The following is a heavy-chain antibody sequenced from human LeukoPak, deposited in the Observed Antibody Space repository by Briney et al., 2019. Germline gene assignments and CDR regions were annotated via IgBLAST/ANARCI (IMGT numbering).Heavy chain of an antibody. CDR3: TRVSARYSSSWYRSEYFQH. CDR2: IRSKAYGGTT. V-gene: IGHV3-49*04. J-gene: IGHJ1*01. Sequence: PGGSLRLSCTASGFTFGDYAMSWVRQAPGKGLEWVGFIRSKAYGGTTEYAASVKGRFTISRDDSKSIAYLQMDSLKTEDTAVYYCTRVSARYSSSWYRSEYFQHWGQGTLVTVSS. D-gene: IGHD6-13*01. CDR1: GFTFGDYA.